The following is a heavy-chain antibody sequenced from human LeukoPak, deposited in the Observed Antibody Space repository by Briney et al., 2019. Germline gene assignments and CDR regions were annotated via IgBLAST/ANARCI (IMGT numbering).Heavy chain of an antibody. J-gene: IGHJ5*02. Sequence: SETLSLTCAVYGGSFSGYYWSWIRQPPGRGLEWIGEINHSGSTNYNPSLKSRVTISVDTSKNQFSLKLSSVTAADTAVYYCARGKGYCSSTSCYSRRFWFVPWGQGTLVTVSS. CDR1: GGSFSGYY. V-gene: IGHV4-34*01. CDR3: ARGKGYCSSTSCYSRRFWFVP. D-gene: IGHD2-2*01. CDR2: INHSGST.